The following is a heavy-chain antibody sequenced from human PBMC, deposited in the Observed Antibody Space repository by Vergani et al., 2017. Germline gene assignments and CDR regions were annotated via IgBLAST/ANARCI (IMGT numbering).Heavy chain of an antibody. J-gene: IGHJ4*02. Sequence: QVQLVQSGAEVKKPGASVKVSCKASGYTFTDYFMHWVRQAPGQGLEWMGGINPNSGGTNYAQKFQGRVTMTRSKSISTAYMELSNLRSEDTAVYYCARVGTSSNRDYFDYWGQGTLVTVSS. V-gene: IGHV1-2*02. CDR2: INPNSGGT. CDR3: ARVGTSSNRDYFDY. CDR1: GYTFTDYF. D-gene: IGHD2-2*01.